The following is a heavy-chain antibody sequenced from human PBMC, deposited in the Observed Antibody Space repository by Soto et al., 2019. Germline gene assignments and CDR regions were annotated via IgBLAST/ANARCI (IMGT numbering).Heavy chain of an antibody. CDR3: ARDFAGYYFVCRGYATEGNVMDV. D-gene: IGHD3-22*01. Sequence: SETLSLTCTVPGDSISDSTYYWGWVRQSPGQGLEWFGSIYYDGTTFYNPSLKSRLTISVDTSKNQFSLKLSSVSAADTAVYYCARDFAGYYFVCRGYATEGNVMDVWGRGTTVTVSS. J-gene: IGHJ6*02. CDR2: IYYDGTT. CDR1: GDSISDSTYY. V-gene: IGHV4-39*02.